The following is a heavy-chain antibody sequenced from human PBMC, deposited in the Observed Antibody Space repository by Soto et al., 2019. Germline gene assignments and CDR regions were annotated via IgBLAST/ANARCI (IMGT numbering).Heavy chain of an antibody. CDR1: GFTFSSYS. V-gene: IGHV3-21*01. CDR2: ISSSSSYI. D-gene: IGHD3-10*01. CDR3: ARDSNYGSGSNYYFDY. J-gene: IGHJ4*02. Sequence: EGSLRLSCAASGFTFSSYSMNWVRQAPGKGLEWVSSISSSSSYIYYADSVKGRFTISRDNAKNSLYLQMNSLRAEDTAVYYCARDSNYGSGSNYYFDYWGQGTLVTVSS.